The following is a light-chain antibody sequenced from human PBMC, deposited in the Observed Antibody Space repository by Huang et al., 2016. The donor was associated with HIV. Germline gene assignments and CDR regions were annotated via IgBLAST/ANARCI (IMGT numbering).Light chain of an antibody. V-gene: IGKV1-39*01. CDR2: AAS. Sequence: DIQMTQSPSSLSASVGDRVTITCRASQNIKSYLNWYQQKPGKAPKVLIYAASILQSGAPSRFSGTESGTHFTLTINSLRPEDFATYYYQQTYDTPWTFGHGTKVEIK. CDR3: QQTYDTPWT. J-gene: IGKJ1*01. CDR1: QNIKSY.